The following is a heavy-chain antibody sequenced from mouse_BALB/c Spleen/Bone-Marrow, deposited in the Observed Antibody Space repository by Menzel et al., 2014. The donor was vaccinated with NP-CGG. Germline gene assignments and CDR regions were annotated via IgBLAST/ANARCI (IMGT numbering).Heavy chain of an antibody. CDR3: ARQLGLRWAMDY. V-gene: IGHV5-12-2*01. CDR2: ISNGGGST. D-gene: IGHD3-1*01. Sequence: EVKLQESGGGLVQPGGSLKRSCAASGFTFSSYTVSWVRQTPEKRLEWVAYISNGGGSTYYPDTVKGRFTISRDNAKNTLYLQMSSLKSEDTAMYYCARQLGLRWAMDYWGQGTSVTVSS. CDR1: GFTFSSYT. J-gene: IGHJ4*01.